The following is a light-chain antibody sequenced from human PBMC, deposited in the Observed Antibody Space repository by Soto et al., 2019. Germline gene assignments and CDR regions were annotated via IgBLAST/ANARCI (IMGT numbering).Light chain of an antibody. CDR3: CSYAGSYTPLYV. V-gene: IGLV2-11*01. J-gene: IGLJ1*01. CDR2: DVS. Sequence: QSVLTQPRSVSGSPGQSVTISCTGTSSDVGGYNYVSWYQQHPGKAPKLMIYDVSKRPSGVPDRFSGSKSGNTASLTISGLQAEDEADYSCCSYAGSYTPLYVFGNGTKVTVL. CDR1: SSDVGGYNY.